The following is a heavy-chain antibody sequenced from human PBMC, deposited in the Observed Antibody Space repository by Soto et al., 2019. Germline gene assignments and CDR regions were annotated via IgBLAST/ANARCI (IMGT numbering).Heavy chain of an antibody. CDR1: GFTFSGSA. Sequence: EVQLVESGGGLVQPGGSLKLSCAASGFTFSGSAMHWVRQASGKGLEWVGRIRSKANSYATAYAASVKGRFTISRDDSKNTAYLQMNSLKTEDTAVYYCTRQVGASTSRWGQGTLVTVSS. CDR2: IRSKANSYAT. V-gene: IGHV3-73*01. J-gene: IGHJ4*02. D-gene: IGHD1-26*01. CDR3: TRQVGASTSR.